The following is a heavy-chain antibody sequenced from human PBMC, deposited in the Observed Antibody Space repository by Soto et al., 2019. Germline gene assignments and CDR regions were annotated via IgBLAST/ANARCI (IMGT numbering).Heavy chain of an antibody. V-gene: IGHV5-10-1*01. CDR1: GYSFTSYW. CDR3: ARGGGVTPLSYYYGMDV. J-gene: IGHJ6*02. D-gene: IGHD5-18*01. CDR2: IDPSDSYT. Sequence: GESLKISCKGSGYSFTSYWISWARQMPGKGVEWMGRIDPSDSYTNYSPSFQGHVTISADRSISTAYLQWSSLKASDTAMYYCARGGGVTPLSYYYGMDVWGQGTTVAVSS.